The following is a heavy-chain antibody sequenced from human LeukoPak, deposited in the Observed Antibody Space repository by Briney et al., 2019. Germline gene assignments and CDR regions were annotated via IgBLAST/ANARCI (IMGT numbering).Heavy chain of an antibody. CDR1: GGSISSGDYY. CDR2: IYYSGST. Sequence: SQTLSLTCTVSGGSISSGDYYWSWIRQPPGKGLEWIGYIYYSGSTYYNPSLKSRVIISVDTSKNQFSLKLSSVTAADTAVYYCARALLGELRLDYWGQGTLVTVSS. J-gene: IGHJ4*02. D-gene: IGHD1-26*01. V-gene: IGHV4-30-4*01. CDR3: ARALLGELRLDY.